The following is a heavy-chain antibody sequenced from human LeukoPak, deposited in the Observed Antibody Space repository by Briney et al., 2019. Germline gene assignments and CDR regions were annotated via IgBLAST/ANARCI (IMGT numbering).Heavy chain of an antibody. Sequence: GGSLRLSCAASGFTVSSNYMSWVRQAPGKGLEWVSVIYSGGSTYCADSVKGRFTISRDNSKNTLYLQMNSLRAEDTAVYYCARVSVAGTDFDYWGQGTLVTVSS. CDR1: GFTVSSNY. J-gene: IGHJ4*02. CDR2: IYSGGST. D-gene: IGHD6-19*01. CDR3: ARVSVAGTDFDY. V-gene: IGHV3-53*01.